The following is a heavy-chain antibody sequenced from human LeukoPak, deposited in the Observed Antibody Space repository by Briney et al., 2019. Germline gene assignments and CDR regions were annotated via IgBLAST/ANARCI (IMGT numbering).Heavy chain of an antibody. D-gene: IGHD3-9*01. CDR3: ATADWFSFDF. V-gene: IGHV3-7*04. CDR2: IKNDGSEK. CDR1: GFTFSSYW. Sequence: GGSLRLSCAASGFTFSSYWMSWVRQAPGEGLEWVATIKNDGSEKNYVDSVNGRFTISRDNAKNSLYLQMSGLRAEDTAVYFCATADWFSFDFWGQGTLVTVSS. J-gene: IGHJ4*02.